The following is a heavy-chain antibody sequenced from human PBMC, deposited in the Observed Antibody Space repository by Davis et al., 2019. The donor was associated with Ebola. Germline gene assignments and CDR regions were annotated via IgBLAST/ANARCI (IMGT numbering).Heavy chain of an antibody. Sequence: GESLKLSCAASGFTFSPSSINWVRQAPGKGLEWVSSISSAGTYIYYADSVKGRFTISRDNAKSSLYLQMNSLRAEDTAVYYCARSSRYSSGWYHDWFDPGGQGTRVTVSS. CDR2: ISSAGTYI. CDR3: ARSSRYSSGWYHDWFDP. CDR1: GFTFSPSS. J-gene: IGHJ5*02. V-gene: IGHV3-21*01. D-gene: IGHD6-19*01.